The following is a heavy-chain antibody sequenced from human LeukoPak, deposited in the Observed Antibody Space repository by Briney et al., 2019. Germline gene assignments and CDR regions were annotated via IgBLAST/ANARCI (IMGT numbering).Heavy chain of an antibody. D-gene: IGHD2-15*01. CDR3: AGEDCSGGSCYGY. CDR2: INPSGGST. J-gene: IGHJ4*02. V-gene: IGHV1-46*01. Sequence: ASVKVCCKASGYTFTSYYMHWVRQAPGQGLEWMGIINPSGGSTSYAQKFQGRVTMTRDTSTSTVYMELSSLRSEDTAVYYCAGEDCSGGSCYGYWGQGTLVTVSS. CDR1: GYTFTSYY.